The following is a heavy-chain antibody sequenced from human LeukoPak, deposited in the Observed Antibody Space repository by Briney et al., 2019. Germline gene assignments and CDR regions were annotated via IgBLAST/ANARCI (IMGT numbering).Heavy chain of an antibody. CDR3: ARGTDHNAEIIAAAGARGRYFDY. CDR1: GYSISSGYY. J-gene: IGHJ4*02. Sequence: SETLSLTCTVSGYSISSGYYWGWIRQPPGKGLEWIGSIYHSGSTYYNPSLKSRVTISVDTSKNQFSLKLSSVTAADTAVYYCARGTDHNAEIIAAAGARGRYFDYWGQGTLVTVSS. V-gene: IGHV4-38-2*02. CDR2: IYHSGST. D-gene: IGHD6-13*01.